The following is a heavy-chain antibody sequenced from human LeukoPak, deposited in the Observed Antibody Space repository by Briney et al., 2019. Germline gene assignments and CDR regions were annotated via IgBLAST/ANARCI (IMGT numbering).Heavy chain of an antibody. J-gene: IGHJ6*02. D-gene: IGHD6-19*01. CDR2: IHYSGST. CDR3: ARVFEQWLTPYYYYGMDV. Sequence: SETLSLTCTVSGGSISSGTYYWGWIRQPPGKGLERIGSIHYSGSTYYNPSLKSRVTILVDTSKNQFSLKVSSVTAADTAVYYCARVFEQWLTPYYYYGMDVWGQGTTVTVSS. CDR1: GGSISSGTYY. V-gene: IGHV4-39*07.